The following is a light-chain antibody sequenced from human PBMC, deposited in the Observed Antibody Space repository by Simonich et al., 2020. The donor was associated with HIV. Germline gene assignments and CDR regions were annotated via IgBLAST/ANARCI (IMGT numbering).Light chain of an antibody. CDR2: GAS. J-gene: IGKJ2*01. CDR1: QSISSN. Sequence: EIVMTQSPATLSVSPGERATLSCRASQSISSNLAWYEQRPGQAPRLLIYGASSRATGFPDRRSGSGSGTDFTLTISRLGPEDFAVYYCQQYGSSSPYTFGQGTKLEIK. V-gene: IGKV3-20*01. CDR3: QQYGSSSPYT.